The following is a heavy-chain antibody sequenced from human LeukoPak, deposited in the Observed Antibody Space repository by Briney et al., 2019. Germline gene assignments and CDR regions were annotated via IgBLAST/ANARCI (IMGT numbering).Heavy chain of an antibody. Sequence: SETLSLTCTVSGYSISSGYYWGWIRQSPGKGLEWIGSIYHSGGTYYSPSLKSRVTISVDTSKNQFSLKLSSVTAADTAVYYCARDKVSGTEGAFDIWGQGAMVTVSS. CDR3: ARDKVSGTEGAFDI. D-gene: IGHD1-1*01. V-gene: IGHV4-38-2*02. J-gene: IGHJ3*02. CDR1: GYSISSGYY. CDR2: IYHSGGT.